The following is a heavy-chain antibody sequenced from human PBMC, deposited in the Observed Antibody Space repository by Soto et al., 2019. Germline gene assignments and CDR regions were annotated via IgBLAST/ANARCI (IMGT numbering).Heavy chain of an antibody. D-gene: IGHD3-10*01. CDR1: YCTFSTYS. CDR2: ISATSNHI. CDR3: ARDSIPIFRGSMD. Sequence: GGSLILSWVDSYCTFSTYSMNWVRQAPGKELEWVAYISATSNHIYYADSLKGRFTISRDNAKSSLYLHMNSLRAEDTAVYFCARDSIPIFRGSMD. V-gene: IGHV3-21*01. J-gene: IGHJ6*01.